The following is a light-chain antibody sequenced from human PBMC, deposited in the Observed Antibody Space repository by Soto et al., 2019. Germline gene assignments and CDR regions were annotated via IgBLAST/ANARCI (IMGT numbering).Light chain of an antibody. CDR3: QQLHSYPFT. CDR1: QDISSL. J-gene: IGKJ5*01. Sequence: IQWTQSPSSLSASVGDIVTITCRASQDISSLLAWYQQKPGKAPKLLIYAATTLPSGVPSRFSGSGSGTDFTLTINSLQPEDFATYYCQQLHSYPFTFGQGTRLEIK. V-gene: IGKV1-9*01. CDR2: AAT.